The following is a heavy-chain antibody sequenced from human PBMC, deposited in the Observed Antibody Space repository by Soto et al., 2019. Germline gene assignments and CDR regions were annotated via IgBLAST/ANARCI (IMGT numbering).Heavy chain of an antibody. CDR2: MNPNSGNT. D-gene: IGHD5-12*01. J-gene: IGHJ4*02. V-gene: IGHV1-18*01. CDR1: GYTFTSYD. CDR3: ASSADYPIPY. Sequence: GASVKVSCKASGYTFTSYDINWVRQATGQGLEWMGWMNPNSGNTNYAQKLQGRVTMTTDTSTGTAYMELRSLRSDDTAVYYCASSADYPIPYWGQGTLVTVSS.